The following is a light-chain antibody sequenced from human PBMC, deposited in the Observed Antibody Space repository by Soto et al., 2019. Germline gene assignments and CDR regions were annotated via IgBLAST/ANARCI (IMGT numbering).Light chain of an antibody. Sequence: IQMTQSPATLSASVGDSVTITCRASQSITNWLAWYQQKPGKAPQILIYGASTLQTGVASRFSGSGSATDFTLTISSLQPEDSAAYYCLQDYNYPFTFGQGTKVDI. V-gene: IGKV1-6*01. CDR1: QSITNW. CDR3: LQDYNYPFT. CDR2: GAS. J-gene: IGKJ2*01.